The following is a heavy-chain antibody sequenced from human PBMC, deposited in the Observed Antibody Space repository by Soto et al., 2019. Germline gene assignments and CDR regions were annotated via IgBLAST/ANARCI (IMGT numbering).Heavy chain of an antibody. J-gene: IGHJ4*02. Sequence: SETLSLTCSVSGFAISRGYYWSWVRQPPGKGLEWIGSIYPSVSSYHNPSLATRLRLSIDTSKNQFTLNLTSVTAADTALYFCAREKVGTTFFDNWGQGIQVPVSS. D-gene: IGHD1-1*01. CDR3: AREKVGTTFFDN. CDR1: GFAISRGYY. V-gene: IGHV4-38-2*02. CDR2: IYPSVSS.